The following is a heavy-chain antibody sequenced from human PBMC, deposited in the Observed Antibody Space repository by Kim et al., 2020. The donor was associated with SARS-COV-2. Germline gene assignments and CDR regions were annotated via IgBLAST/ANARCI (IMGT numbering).Heavy chain of an antibody. D-gene: IGHD2-21*02. CDR3: ARFGDSSDH. V-gene: IGHV3-7*03. CDR2: IKQDGSER. J-gene: IGHJ4*02. Sequence: GGSLRLSCVASGFTLRTYWMTWVRQAPGKGLEWVANIKQDGSERYYVDSVKGRFTISRDNAKNSLYLQMNSLRVEDTAVYYCARFGDSSDHWGQGTLVTV. CDR1: GFTLRTYW.